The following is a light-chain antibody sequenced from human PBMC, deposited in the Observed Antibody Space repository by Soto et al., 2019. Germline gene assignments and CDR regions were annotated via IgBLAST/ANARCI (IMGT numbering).Light chain of an antibody. CDR3: CSYAGSYG. Sequence: SALTHPGSVCGSRGQSHTIYCTRTSSYVGSYNRVSWYQQHPGKAPKLMIYEGSQRPSGVSNRFSGSKSGNTASLTISGLQAEDEADYYCCSYAGSYGFGTGTKVTVL. V-gene: IGLV2-23*01. CDR2: EGS. CDR1: SSYVGSYNR. J-gene: IGLJ1*01.